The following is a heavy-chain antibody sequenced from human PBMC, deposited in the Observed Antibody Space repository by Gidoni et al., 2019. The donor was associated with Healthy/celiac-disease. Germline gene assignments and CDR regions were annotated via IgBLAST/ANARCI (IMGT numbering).Heavy chain of an antibody. J-gene: IGHJ4*02. CDR3: ARDPIGEYYDSSGYPDY. Sequence: EVQLVESGGGLVKPGGSLRLSCAASGFTFSSYRMNWVRQAPGKGLEWVSSISSSSSYIYYADSVKGRFTISRDNAKNSLYLQMNSLRAEDTAVYYCARDPIGEYYDSSGYPDYWGQGTLVTVSS. V-gene: IGHV3-21*01. CDR1: GFTFSSYR. D-gene: IGHD3-22*01. CDR2: ISSSSSYI.